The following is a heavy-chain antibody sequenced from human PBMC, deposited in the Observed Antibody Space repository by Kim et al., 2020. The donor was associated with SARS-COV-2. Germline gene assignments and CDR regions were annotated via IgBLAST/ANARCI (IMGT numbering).Heavy chain of an antibody. CDR1: GGSFSGYY. J-gene: IGHJ6*02. CDR3: ARGHRGYSYGYVKYYYYYGLDV. V-gene: IGHV4-34*01. CDR2: INHSGST. Sequence: SETLSLTCAVYGGSFSGYYWSWIRQPPGKGLEWIGEINHSGSTNYNPSLKSRVTISVDTSKNKFSLKLSSVTAADTAVYYCARGHRGYSYGYVKYYYYYGLDVWGQGTTVSVSS. D-gene: IGHD5-18*01.